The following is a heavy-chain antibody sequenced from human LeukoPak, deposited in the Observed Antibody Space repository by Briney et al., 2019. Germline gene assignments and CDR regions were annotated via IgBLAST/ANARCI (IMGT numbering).Heavy chain of an antibody. D-gene: IGHD3-16*01. CDR2: INHSGST. V-gene: IGHV4-34*01. CDR3: ARRITFGGVYGLPDWFDP. J-gene: IGHJ5*02. Sequence: SETLSLTCAVYGGSFSGYYWSWIRQPPGKGLEWIGEINHSGSTNYNPSLKSRVTISVDTSKNQFSLKLSSVTAADTAVYYCARRITFGGVYGLPDWFDPWGQGTLVTVSS. CDR1: GGSFSGYY.